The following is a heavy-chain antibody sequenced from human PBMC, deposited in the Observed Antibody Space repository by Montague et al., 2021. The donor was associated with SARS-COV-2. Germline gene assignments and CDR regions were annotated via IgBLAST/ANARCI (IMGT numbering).Heavy chain of an antibody. D-gene: IGHD3-16*02. CDR2: TI. CDR3: VAFGGVIVTCFDS. V-gene: IGHV3-48*03. Sequence: TIYYADSVKGRFTISRDNAKNSLYLQMNSLGAEDTAVYYCVAFGGVIVTCFDSWGKGTLVNVDS. J-gene: IGHJ5*01.